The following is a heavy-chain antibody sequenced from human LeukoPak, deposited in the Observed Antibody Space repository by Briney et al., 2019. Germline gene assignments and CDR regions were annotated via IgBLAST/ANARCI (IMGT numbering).Heavy chain of an antibody. CDR3: ARASYGAYYYDSSGYYEDY. D-gene: IGHD3-22*01. Sequence: GGSLRLSCAASGFTFSSYWMSWIRQAPGKGLEWVSYISSSGSTIYYADSVKGRFTISRDNAKNSLYLQMNSLRAEDTAVYYCARASYGAYYYDSSGYYEDYWGQGTLVTVSS. CDR2: ISSSGSTI. J-gene: IGHJ4*02. V-gene: IGHV3-11*04. CDR1: GFTFSSYW.